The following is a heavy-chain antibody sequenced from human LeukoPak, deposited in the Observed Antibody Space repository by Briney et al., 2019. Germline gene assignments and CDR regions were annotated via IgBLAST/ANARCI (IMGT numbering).Heavy chain of an antibody. Sequence: ASVRVSCKASGYTFTGYYMHWVRQAPGQGLEWMGWINTNTGNPTYAQGFTGRFVFSLDTSVSTAYLQISSLKAEDTAVYYCARGGTWQWLVRGRGPAYYYYYMDVWGKGTTVTVSS. CDR3: ARGGTWQWLVRGRGPAYYYYYMDV. V-gene: IGHV7-4-1*02. CDR1: GYTFTGYY. J-gene: IGHJ6*03. D-gene: IGHD6-19*01. CDR2: INTNTGNP.